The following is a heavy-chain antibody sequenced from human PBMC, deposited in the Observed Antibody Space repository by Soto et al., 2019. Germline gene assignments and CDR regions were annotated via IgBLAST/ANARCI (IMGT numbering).Heavy chain of an antibody. CDR1: GFTFSDYY. D-gene: IGHD3-16*02. CDR3: ARGPYDYVWGSDPPHFDY. V-gene: IGHV3-11*04. Sequence: QVQLVESGGGLVKPGGSLRLSCAASGFTFSDYYMSWIRQAPGKGLEWVSYISSSGSTIYYADSVKGRFTISRDNAKNSIYLPMNSLRAEDTAVYYCARGPYDYVWGSDPPHFDYWGQGTLVTVSS. CDR2: ISSSGSTI. J-gene: IGHJ4*02.